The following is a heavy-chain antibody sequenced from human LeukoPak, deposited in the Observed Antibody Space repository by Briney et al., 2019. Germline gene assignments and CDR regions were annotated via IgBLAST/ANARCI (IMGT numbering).Heavy chain of an antibody. V-gene: IGHV3-30-3*01. CDR2: ISYDGSNK. CDR3: ASGYDSSGYYYNY. J-gene: IGHJ4*02. Sequence: GRSLRLSCAASGFTFSSYAMHWVRQAPGKGLEWVAVISYDGSNKYYADSVKGRFTISRDNAKNSLYLQMNSLRAEDTAVYYCASGYDSSGYYYNYWGQGTLVTVSS. CDR1: GFTFSSYA. D-gene: IGHD3-22*01.